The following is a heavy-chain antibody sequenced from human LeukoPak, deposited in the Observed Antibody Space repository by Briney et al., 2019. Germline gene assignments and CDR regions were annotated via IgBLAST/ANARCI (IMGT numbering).Heavy chain of an antibody. D-gene: IGHD6-13*01. V-gene: IGHV4-59*01. Sequence: SETLSLTCTVAGGSISSYYWSWIRQPPGKGLEWIGYIYYSGSTNYNPSLKSRVTISVDTSKNQFSLKLSSVTAADTAVYYCARHGIAAAATTHYYYDMDVWGQGTTVTVSS. J-gene: IGHJ6*02. CDR2: IYYSGST. CDR1: GGSISSYY. CDR3: ARHGIAAAATTHYYYDMDV.